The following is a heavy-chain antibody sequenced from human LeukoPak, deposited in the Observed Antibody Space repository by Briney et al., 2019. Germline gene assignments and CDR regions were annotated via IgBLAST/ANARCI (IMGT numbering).Heavy chain of an antibody. Sequence: PGRSLRLSCAASGFTFSSYAMYWVRQAPGKGLEWVAVIWYDGSNKYYADSVKGRFTISRDNSKNTLYLQMNSLRAEDTAVYYCARERGGYSYGYYYYYGMDVWGQGTTVTVSS. D-gene: IGHD5-18*01. CDR1: GFTFSSYA. J-gene: IGHJ6*02. V-gene: IGHV3-33*01. CDR2: IWYDGSNK. CDR3: ARERGGYSYGYYYYYGMDV.